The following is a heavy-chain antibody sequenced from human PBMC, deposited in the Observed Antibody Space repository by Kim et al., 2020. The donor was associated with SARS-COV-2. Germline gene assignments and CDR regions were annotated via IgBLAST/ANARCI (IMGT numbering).Heavy chain of an antibody. CDR3: ARAYGDYSPVLGYYYYGMDV. Sequence: ASVKVSCKASGYTFTSYGISWVRQAPGQGLEWMGWISAYNGNTNYAQKLQGRVTMTTDTSTSTAYMELRSLRSDDTAVYYCARAYGDYSPVLGYYYYGMDVWGQGTTVTVSS. D-gene: IGHD4-17*01. J-gene: IGHJ6*02. V-gene: IGHV1-18*01. CDR1: GYTFTSYG. CDR2: ISAYNGNT.